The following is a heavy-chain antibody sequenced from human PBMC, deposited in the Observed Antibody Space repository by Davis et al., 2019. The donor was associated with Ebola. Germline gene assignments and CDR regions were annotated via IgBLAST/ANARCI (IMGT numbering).Heavy chain of an antibody. CDR3: AREALLGFDP. Sequence: ASVKVSCKASGYTFTGYYMHWVRQAPGQGLEWMGWINPNSGGTNYAQKFQGWVTMTRDTSISTAYMELSSLRSEDTAVYYCAREALLGFDPWGQGTLVTVSS. CDR2: INPNSGGT. D-gene: IGHD3-3*01. V-gene: IGHV1-2*04. CDR1: GYTFTGYY. J-gene: IGHJ5*02.